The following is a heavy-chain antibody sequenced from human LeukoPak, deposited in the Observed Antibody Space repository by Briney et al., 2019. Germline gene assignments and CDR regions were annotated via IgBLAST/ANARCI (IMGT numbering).Heavy chain of an antibody. CDR2: IWYDGSNK. CDR1: GFTFSSYG. D-gene: IGHD4-23*01. V-gene: IGHV3-33*01. J-gene: IGHJ4*02. CDR3: ARQETTVVPADY. Sequence: GGSLRLSCAASGFTFSSYGMHWVRQAPGKGLEWVAVIWYDGSNKYYADSVKGRFTISRDNSKNTLYPQMNSLRAEDTAVYYCARQETTVVPADYWGQGTLVTVSS.